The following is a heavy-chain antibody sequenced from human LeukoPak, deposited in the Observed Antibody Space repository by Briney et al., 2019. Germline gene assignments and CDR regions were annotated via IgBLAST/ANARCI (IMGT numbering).Heavy chain of an antibody. CDR3: ARLRNVGAEYFDY. CDR2: IYYSGST. J-gene: IGHJ4*02. V-gene: IGHV4-39*01. Sequence: SETLSLTCTVSGGSISSSSYYWGWIRQPPGKGLEWIGSIYYSGSTYYNPSLKSRVTISVDTSKNQFSLKLSSVTAADTAVYYCARLRNVGAEYFDYWGQGTLVTVSS. CDR1: GGSISSSSYY. D-gene: IGHD1-26*01.